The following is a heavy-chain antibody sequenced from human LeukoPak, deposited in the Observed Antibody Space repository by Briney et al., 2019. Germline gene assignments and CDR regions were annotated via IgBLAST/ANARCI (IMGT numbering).Heavy chain of an antibody. CDR2: IFHSGST. J-gene: IGHJ5*02. CDR3: ARIGPSNLNCSSTSCYNNWFDP. D-gene: IGHD2-2*02. Sequence: SETLSLTCTVSGDSISGYYWSWVRQPPGKGLEWIGYIFHSGSTKYNPSLKSRVTISVDTSKNQFSLKLSSVTAADTAVYYCARIGPSNLNCSSTSCYNNWFDPWGQGTLVTVSS. V-gene: IGHV4-59*12. CDR1: GDSISGYY.